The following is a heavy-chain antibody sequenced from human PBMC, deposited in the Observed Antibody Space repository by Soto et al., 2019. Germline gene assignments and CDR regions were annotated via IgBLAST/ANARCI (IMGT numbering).Heavy chain of an antibody. CDR2: IWYDGSNK. Sequence: QVQLVESGGGVAQPGRSLRLSCTVSGFTFSGHAMHWLGQAPGKGLEWVTQIWYDGSNKYYAESVKGRFTISRDNSKNTLYLQMNSLRVEDTAVYYCARDGQGLAPYALDVWGQGTSVTVSS. J-gene: IGHJ6*02. V-gene: IGHV3-33*01. CDR3: ARDGQGLAPYALDV. CDR1: GFTFSGHA. D-gene: IGHD6-19*01.